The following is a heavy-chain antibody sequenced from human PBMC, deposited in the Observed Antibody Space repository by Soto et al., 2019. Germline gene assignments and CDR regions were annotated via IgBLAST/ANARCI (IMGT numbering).Heavy chain of an antibody. J-gene: IGHJ3*01. D-gene: IGHD6-13*01. CDR1: GFTFSSSW. Sequence: EVQLVESGGGLVQPGGSLRLSCVASGFTFSSSWMSWVRQAPGKGLEWVANIKQDGSDKYYVDSVEGRFTISRDNAKNSLYLQMNSLRAEDTAVYYCARTSSLAAAEWGQGTMVIVSS. V-gene: IGHV3-7*01. CDR3: ARTSSLAAAE. CDR2: IKQDGSDK.